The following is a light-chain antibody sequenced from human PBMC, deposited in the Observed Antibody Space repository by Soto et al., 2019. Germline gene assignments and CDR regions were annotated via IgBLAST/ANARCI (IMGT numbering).Light chain of an antibody. CDR3: QQYNNWPS. CDR1: QTVSRN. V-gene: IGKV3-15*01. CDR2: DIS. Sequence: EIVWTQSPATLSLSPGERATLSCRASQTVSRNLAWYQQRPGQAPRLLIYDISNRATGVPARFSGSGSETEFTLTIRSLQSEDFAVYFCQQYNNWPSFGQGTRLEIK. J-gene: IGKJ5*01.